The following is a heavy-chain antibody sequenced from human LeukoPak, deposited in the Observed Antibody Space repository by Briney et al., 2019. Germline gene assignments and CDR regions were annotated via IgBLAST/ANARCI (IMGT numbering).Heavy chain of an antibody. V-gene: IGHV3-30*02. CDR1: GFTFSSYG. Sequence: GGSLRLSCAASGFTFSSYGMHWVRQAPGKGLEWVAFIRYDGSNKYYADSVKGRFTISRGNSKNTLYLQMNSLRAEDTAVYYCAKITEYYYGSGSNFDYWGQGTLVTVSS. CDR2: IRYDGSNK. D-gene: IGHD3-10*01. J-gene: IGHJ4*02. CDR3: AKITEYYYGSGSNFDY.